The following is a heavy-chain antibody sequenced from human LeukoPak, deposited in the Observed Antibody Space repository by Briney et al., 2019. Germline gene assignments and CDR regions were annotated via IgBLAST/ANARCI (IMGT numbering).Heavy chain of an antibody. CDR1: GFTFSSYD. V-gene: IGHV3-13*01. J-gene: IGHJ4*02. Sequence: GGSLRLSCAASGFTFSSYDVHWVRQATGRGLEWVSAMGTAGDTYYAGSVKGRFTISREDVKNSFYLQMNSLRAGDTAVYYCAALGGSIYWGQGTVVTVSS. CDR2: MGTAGDT. D-gene: IGHD1-26*01. CDR3: AALGGSIY.